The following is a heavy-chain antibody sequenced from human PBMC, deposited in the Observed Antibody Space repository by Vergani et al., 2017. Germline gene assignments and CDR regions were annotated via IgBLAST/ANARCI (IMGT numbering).Heavy chain of an antibody. CDR3: ARVGWSYYDXSSYYYAPGGLFDP. Sequence: EVQLVQSGAEVKKPGESLRFSCKGSGYSFISYWISWVRQMPGKGLEWMGRIDPSDSYTNYSPSFQGHVTISADKSISTAYLQWSSLKASDTAMYYCARVGWSYYDXSSYYYAPGGLFDPWSQGTLVSVS. J-gene: IGHJ5*02. V-gene: IGHV5-10-1*03. D-gene: IGHD3-22*01. CDR1: GYSFISYW. CDR2: IDPSDSYT.